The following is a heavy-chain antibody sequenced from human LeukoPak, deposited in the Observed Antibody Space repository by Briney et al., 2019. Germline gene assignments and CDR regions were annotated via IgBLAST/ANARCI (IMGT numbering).Heavy chain of an antibody. CDR3: ARDPLARYCSGGSCLDH. D-gene: IGHD2-15*01. CDR1: GFTVSSSY. V-gene: IGHV3-53*01. CDR2: IYSSGSA. J-gene: IGHJ4*02. Sequence: GGSLRLSCAASGFTVSSSYMSWVRQAPGKGLEWVSVIYSSGSAYYADSVKGRSTISRDNSKNTLYLQMNSLRAEDTAVYYCARDPLARYCSGGSCLDHWGQGTLVTVSA.